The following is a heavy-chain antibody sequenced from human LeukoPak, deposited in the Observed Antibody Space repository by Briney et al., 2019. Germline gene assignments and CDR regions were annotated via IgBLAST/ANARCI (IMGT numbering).Heavy chain of an antibody. CDR1: GLTVSSNC. J-gene: IGHJ4*02. D-gene: IGHD5-12*01. V-gene: IGHV3-53*01. CDR2: IYSGGDT. Sequence: PGGSLRLSCAASGLTVSSNCMSWVRQAPGKGLEWVSFIYSGGDTYYADSVKGRFTISRDNSKNTFHLQMNSLRAEDTAVYYCARGITSGPRRYDVRNFDYWGQGTPVTVSS. CDR3: ARGITSGPRRYDVRNFDY.